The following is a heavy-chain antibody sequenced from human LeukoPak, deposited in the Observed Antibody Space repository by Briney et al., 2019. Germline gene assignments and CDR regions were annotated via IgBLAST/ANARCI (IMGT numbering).Heavy chain of an antibody. CDR3: AREAPGWLQLNY. CDR2: INPSDGST. V-gene: IGHV1-46*01. Sequence: GASVKVSCKASGYTLTTYYMHWVRQAPGQGLEWMGIINPSDGSTTYAQETQGRVTMTRDTSTTTVYMELSSLRSEDTAVYYCAREAPGWLQLNYWGQGTLVTVSS. CDR1: GYTLTTYY. J-gene: IGHJ4*02. D-gene: IGHD5-24*01.